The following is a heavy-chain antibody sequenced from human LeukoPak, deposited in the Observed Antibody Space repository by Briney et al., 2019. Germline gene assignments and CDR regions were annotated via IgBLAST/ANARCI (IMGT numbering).Heavy chain of an antibody. J-gene: IGHJ6*03. CDR1: GFTFSSYA. CDR2: ISTNGDST. CDR3: ARGGYGASTPYYMDV. D-gene: IGHD1-26*01. V-gene: IGHV3-64*01. Sequence: GGSLRLSCAASGFTFSSYAMNWVRQAPGKGLEYVSAISTNGDSTYYANSVKGRSTISRDNSKNTLYLQMGSLRAEDMAVYYCARGGYGASTPYYMDVWGKGTTVTFSS.